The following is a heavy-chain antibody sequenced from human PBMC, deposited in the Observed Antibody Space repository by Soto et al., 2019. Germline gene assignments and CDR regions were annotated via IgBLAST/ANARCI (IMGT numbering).Heavy chain of an antibody. J-gene: IGHJ6*01. CDR2: ISSNGGST. D-gene: IGHD3-9*01. V-gene: IGHV3-64D*08. Sequence: GGSLRLSCSASGFTFSSYAMHWVRQAPGKGLEYVSAISSNGGSTYYADSVKGRFTISRDNSKNALYLQMSRLRAEDTAVYYWVKYRGRHRITIVPARNNSHYEGMDVWGQGTTV. CDR1: GFTFSSYA. CDR3: VKYRGRHRITIVPARNNSHYEGMDV.